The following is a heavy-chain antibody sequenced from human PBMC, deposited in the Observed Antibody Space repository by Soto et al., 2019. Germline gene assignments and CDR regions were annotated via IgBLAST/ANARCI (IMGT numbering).Heavy chain of an antibody. CDR2: IIPIFGTA. CDR3: ARPIRYYYERRGQSAWSDP. J-gene: IGHJ5*02. Sequence: QVQLVQSGAEVKKPGSSVKVSCKASGGTFSSSSISWVRQAPGQGLEWMGGIIPIFGTANYTQKFQGRVTITADEXXSXAXXELSSLSSDDTAVYYCARPIRYYYERRGQSAWSDPWGQGTLVTVSS. V-gene: IGHV1-69*12. D-gene: IGHD3-22*01. CDR1: GGTFSSSS.